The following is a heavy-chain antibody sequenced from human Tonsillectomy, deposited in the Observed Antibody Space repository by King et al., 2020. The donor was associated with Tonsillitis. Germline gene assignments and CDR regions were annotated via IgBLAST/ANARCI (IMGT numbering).Heavy chain of an antibody. J-gene: IGHJ4*02. V-gene: IGHV4-34*01. CDR3: ARGKYDFWSGYPDYFDY. CDR1: GGSFSDDY. D-gene: IGHD3-3*01. CDR2: INHSGST. Sequence: VQLQQWGAGLLKPSETLPLTCAVYGGSFSDDYWTWIRQPPGKGLEWIGEINHSGSTNYNPSLKGRFTISIDTSKNQFSLKLTSVTAADTAVYYCARGKYDFWSGYPDYFDYWGQGTLVTVSS.